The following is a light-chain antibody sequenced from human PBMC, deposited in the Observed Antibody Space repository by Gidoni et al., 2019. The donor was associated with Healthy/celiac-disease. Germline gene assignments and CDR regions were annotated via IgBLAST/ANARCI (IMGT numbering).Light chain of an antibody. V-gene: IGKV3-15*01. CDR1: QSVSSN. CDR2: GAS. CDR3: QQYNNWPPIT. J-gene: IGKJ5*01. Sequence: EIAMTQSPATLSVSPGERATLPCRASQSVSSNLPWYQQKPGQPPRLLIYGASTRATGIPARFIGSGSGTEFTLTTISLQSEDFAVYYCQQYNNWPPITFGQGTRLEIK.